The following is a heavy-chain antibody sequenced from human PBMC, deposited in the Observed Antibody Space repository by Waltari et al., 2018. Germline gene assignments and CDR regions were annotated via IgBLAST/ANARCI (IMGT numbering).Heavy chain of an antibody. CDR1: GGSFSGYY. D-gene: IGHD6-6*01. CDR3: ARGRKAARPFKAFDI. V-gene: IGHV4-34*01. Sequence: QVQLQQWGAGLLKPSETLSLTCAVYGGSFSGYYWSWTRQPPGKGLEWIGEINHSGSTNYNPSLKSRVTISVDTSKNQFSLKLSSVTAADTAVYYCARGRKAARPFKAFDIWGQGTMVTVSS. CDR2: INHSGST. J-gene: IGHJ3*02.